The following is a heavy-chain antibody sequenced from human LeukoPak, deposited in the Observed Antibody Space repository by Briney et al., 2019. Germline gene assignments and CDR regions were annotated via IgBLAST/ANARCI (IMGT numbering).Heavy chain of an antibody. J-gene: IGHJ4*02. CDR3: AKNFVATIDH. Sequence: GGSLRLSCAASGFTFSKNGMHWVRQAPGKGLEWVAFIRYDGTNKYYTDSVKGRFTISRDNSKNTLYLQMNSLRGEDSAKYYCAKNFVATIDHWGQGTLVTVSS. D-gene: IGHD5-12*01. V-gene: IGHV3-30*02. CDR1: GFTFSKNG. CDR2: IRYDGTNK.